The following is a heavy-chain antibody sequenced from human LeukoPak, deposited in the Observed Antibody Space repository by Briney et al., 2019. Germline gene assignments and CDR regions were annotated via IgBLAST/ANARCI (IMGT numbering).Heavy chain of an antibody. V-gene: IGHV3-23*01. CDR2: ISGSGGRK. CDR3: ARGVTTYYYMDV. J-gene: IGHJ6*03. CDR1: GFTVNSYA. D-gene: IGHD3-3*01. Sequence: PGGSLRLSCAASGFTVNSYAMSWVRQAPGKGLEWVSAISGSGGRKFYADSVKGRLTISGDNSKHTLYLQLNTVRAEDTALYYCARGVTTYYYMDVWGNGTTVTVSS.